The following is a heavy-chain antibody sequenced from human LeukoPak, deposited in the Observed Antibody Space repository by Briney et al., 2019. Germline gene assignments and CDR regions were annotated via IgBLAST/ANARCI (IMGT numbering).Heavy chain of an antibody. J-gene: IGHJ4*02. D-gene: IGHD4-11*01. CDR1: GFTFSSYG. V-gene: IGHV3-33*01. CDR2: IWYDGSNK. CDR3: ARVADYSNSAHADY. Sequence: GGSLRLSCAASGFTFSSYGMPWVRQAPGKGLEWVAVIWYDGSNKNYADSVKGRFTISRDNSKNTLYLQMNSLRAEDTAVCYCARVADYSNSAHADYWGQGTLVTVSS.